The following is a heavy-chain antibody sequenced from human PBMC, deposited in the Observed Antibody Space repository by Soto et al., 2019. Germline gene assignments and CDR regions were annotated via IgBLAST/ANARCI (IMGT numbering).Heavy chain of an antibody. V-gene: IGHV4-39*01. D-gene: IGHD3-3*01. CDR2: IYYSGST. Sequence: SETLSLTCTVSGGSISSSSYYWGWIRQPPGKGLEWIGSIYYSGSTYYNPSLKSRVTISVDTSKNQFSLKLSSVTAADTAVYYCARHRITIFAVATGWFDPWGQGTLLTVSS. CDR3: ARHRITIFAVATGWFDP. CDR1: GGSISSSSYY. J-gene: IGHJ5*02.